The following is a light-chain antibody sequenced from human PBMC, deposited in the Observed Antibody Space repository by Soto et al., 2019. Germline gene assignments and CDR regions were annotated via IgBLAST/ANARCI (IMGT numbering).Light chain of an antibody. CDR3: KHYNDNWT. CDR1: QSISSW. J-gene: IGKJ1*01. Sequence: DIQMTQSPSTLSASVGDRVTITCRASQSISSWLAWHQQKPGKAPRLLIYKAFNVESGVPSGFSGSGSGTEFTLTITSLQPDDSSTYYCKHYNDNWTFGQGTKVE. V-gene: IGKV1-5*03. CDR2: KAF.